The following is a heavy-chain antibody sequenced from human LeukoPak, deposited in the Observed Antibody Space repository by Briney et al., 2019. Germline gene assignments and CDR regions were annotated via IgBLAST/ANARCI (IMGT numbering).Heavy chain of an antibody. CDR3: VSYCSSSSCHGYFPH. V-gene: IGHV4-30-4*01. Sequence: TSETLSLTCTVSAASVSSGDYYWSWIRQSPGKVLEWVGYISRSGTTHYNPSLKSRTTISIDTSKNQFTLHLTSVTAADTALYYCVSYCSSSSCHGYFPHWGQGALVTAS. CDR2: ISRSGTT. J-gene: IGHJ1*01. D-gene: IGHD2-2*01. CDR1: AASVSSGDYY.